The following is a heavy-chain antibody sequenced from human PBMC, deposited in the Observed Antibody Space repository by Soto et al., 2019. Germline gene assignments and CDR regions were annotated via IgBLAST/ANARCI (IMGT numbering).Heavy chain of an antibody. J-gene: IGHJ4*02. CDR3: AAIRLGELSSIDY. V-gene: IGHV1-69*12. D-gene: IGHD3-16*02. CDR1: GATFSNYA. CDR2: IIPLFATA. Sequence: QVQLVQSGTEVKKPGSSVKVSCTASGATFSNYAISWVRQAPGQGLEWMGGIIPLFATADYAQNFQGRVAITADESTRTAYMELNSLTSEDTAVYYCAAIRLGELSSIDYWGQGTLVTVPS.